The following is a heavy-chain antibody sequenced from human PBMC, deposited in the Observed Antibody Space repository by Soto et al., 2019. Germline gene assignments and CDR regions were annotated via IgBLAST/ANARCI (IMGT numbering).Heavy chain of an antibody. J-gene: IGHJ4*02. CDR1: GYTFTRYD. V-gene: IGHV1-8*01. CDR3: VRGANIDQ. Sequence: QVQLVQSGAEVKKPGASVRVSCKGSGYTFTRYDISWVRQATGQGLEWMGWMNPDRDKRGHAQKLQGRLTMTVDTSTYTVYMELSSLTSADTAVYYCVRGANIDQWGQGTQVTVSA. CDR2: MNPDRDKR.